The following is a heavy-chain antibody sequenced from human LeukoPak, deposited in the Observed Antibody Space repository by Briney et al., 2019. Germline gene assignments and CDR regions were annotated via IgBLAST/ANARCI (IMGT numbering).Heavy chain of an antibody. CDR1: GYTLTELS. V-gene: IGHV1-24*01. CDR3: ATATSGGFDY. CDR2: FGFGKGHKWSGGFDAENDER. D-gene: IGHD3-10*01. Sequence: SVKVSCKVSGYTLTELSMHWVRQAPGKGLECMGGFGFGKGHKWSGGFDAENDERINAQKFQGRVTMTEDTSTDTVYMELSSLRSEDTAVYYCATATSGGFDYWGQGTLVTVSS. J-gene: IGHJ4*02.